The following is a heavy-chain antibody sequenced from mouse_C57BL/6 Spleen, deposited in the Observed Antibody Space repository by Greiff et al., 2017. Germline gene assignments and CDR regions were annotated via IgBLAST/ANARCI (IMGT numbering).Heavy chain of an antibody. Sequence: EVQLQQSGAELVKPGASVKISCKASGYAFSSYWMNWVKQRPGKGLEWIGWIDPENGDTEYASKFQGKATITADTSSNTAYLQLSSLTSEDTAVYYCTRLWLRRDWYFDVWGTGTTVTVSS. V-gene: IGHV14-4*01. CDR3: TRLWLRRDWYFDV. CDR1: GYAFSSYW. J-gene: IGHJ1*03. CDR2: IDPENGDT. D-gene: IGHD2-2*01.